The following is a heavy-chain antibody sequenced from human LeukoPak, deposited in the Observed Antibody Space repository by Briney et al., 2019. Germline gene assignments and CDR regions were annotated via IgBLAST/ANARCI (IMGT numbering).Heavy chain of an antibody. Sequence: PGGSLRLSCAASGFTFSSYAMSWVRQAPGKGLEWVSTFSGSGGNTYYADSVKGWFTISRDNSKNTLYLQMNSLRAEDTAVYYCAKDYHQFPWSRYFQHWGQGTLVTVSS. CDR1: GFTFSSYA. D-gene: IGHD2-15*01. CDR2: FSGSGGNT. V-gene: IGHV3-23*01. CDR3: AKDYHQFPWSRYFQH. J-gene: IGHJ1*01.